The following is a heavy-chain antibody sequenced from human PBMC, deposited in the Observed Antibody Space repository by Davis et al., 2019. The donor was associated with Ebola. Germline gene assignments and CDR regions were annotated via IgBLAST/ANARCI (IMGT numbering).Heavy chain of an antibody. V-gene: IGHV3-9*01. J-gene: IGHJ5*02. CDR3: AKDYCSSTSCYGGYNWFDP. CDR1: GFTFDDYA. D-gene: IGHD2-2*01. CDR2: ISWNSGSI. Sequence: GGSLRLSCAASGFTFDDYAMHWVRQAPGKGLEWVSGISWNSGSIGYADSVKGRFTISRDNAKNSLYLQMNSLRAEDTALYYCAKDYCSSTSCYGGYNWFDPWGQGTLVTVSS.